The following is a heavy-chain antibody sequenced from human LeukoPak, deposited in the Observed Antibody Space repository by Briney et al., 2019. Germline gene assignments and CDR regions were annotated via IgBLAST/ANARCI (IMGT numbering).Heavy chain of an antibody. CDR3: ARCSFYYYNSSTNAFDI. J-gene: IGHJ3*02. CDR2: ISAYNGNT. CDR1: GYTFITYG. Sequence: ASVKVSCKASGYTFITYGMSWVRQAPGQGLEWMGWISAYNGNTNYAQKLQGRVTMTTDTSTTTAYMELRSLRSDDTAVYYCARCSFYYYNSSTNAFDIWGQGTMVTVSS. D-gene: IGHD3-22*01. V-gene: IGHV1-18*01.